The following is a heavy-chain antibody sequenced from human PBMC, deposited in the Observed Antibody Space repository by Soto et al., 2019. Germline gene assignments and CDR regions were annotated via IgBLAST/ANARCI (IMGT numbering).Heavy chain of an antibody. CDR2: IYYSGST. V-gene: IGHV4-30-4*01. CDR3: ASAQGSGFLVS. Sequence: QVQLQESGPGLVKPSQTLSLTCTVSGGSISSGDYYWSWIRQPPGKGLEWIGYIYYSGSTYYNPSLRSRVTISVDTSKNPFSLKLRSVTAADTAVYYCASAQGSGFLVSWGQGTLVTVSS. D-gene: IGHD3-10*01. J-gene: IGHJ4*02. CDR1: GGSISSGDYY.